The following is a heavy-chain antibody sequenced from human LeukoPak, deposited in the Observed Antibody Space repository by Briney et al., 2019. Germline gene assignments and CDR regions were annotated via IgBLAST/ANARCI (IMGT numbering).Heavy chain of an antibody. D-gene: IGHD2-15*01. CDR3: ARDRSYCSGGSCYYYGMDV. CDR2: IWYDGSNK. V-gene: IGHV3-33*01. Sequence: PGGSLRLSCAASGFTFSSYGMHWVRQAPGKGLEWVAVIWYDGSNKYYADSVKGRFTISRDNSKNTPYLQMNSLRAEDTAVYYCARDRSYCSGGSCYYYGMDVWGQGTTVTVSS. J-gene: IGHJ6*02. CDR1: GFTFSSYG.